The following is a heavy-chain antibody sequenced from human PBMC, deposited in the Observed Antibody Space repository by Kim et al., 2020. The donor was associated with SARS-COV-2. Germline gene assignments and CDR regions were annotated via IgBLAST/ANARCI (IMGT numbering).Heavy chain of an antibody. V-gene: IGHV4-61*02. D-gene: IGHD3-10*01. CDR1: GGSISSGSYY. CDR2: IYTSGST. J-gene: IGHJ4*02. CDR3: ATGFGQDYYGSNLDY. Sequence: SETLSLTCTVSGGSISSGSYYWSWIRQPAGKGLEWIGRIYTSGSTNYNPSLKSRVTISVDTSKNQFSLKLSSVTAADTAVYYCATGFGQDYYGSNLDYWGQGTLVTVSS.